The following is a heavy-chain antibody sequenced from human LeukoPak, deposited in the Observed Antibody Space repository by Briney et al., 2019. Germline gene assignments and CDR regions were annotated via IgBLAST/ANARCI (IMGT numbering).Heavy chain of an antibody. J-gene: IGHJ4*02. D-gene: IGHD3-22*01. V-gene: IGHV3-23*01. CDR3: AREYSEHYHHNSGYFGSFDY. CDR2: IGGRGTNT. Sequence: GGSLRLSCAASGFTFSSYAMSWVRQAPGKGLEWDSTIGGRGTNTYYADSVQGRFTISRDNSKNTLYLQMNSLRAEDTALYYCAREYSEHYHHNSGYFGSFDYWGQGTLVAVSS. CDR1: GFTFSSYA.